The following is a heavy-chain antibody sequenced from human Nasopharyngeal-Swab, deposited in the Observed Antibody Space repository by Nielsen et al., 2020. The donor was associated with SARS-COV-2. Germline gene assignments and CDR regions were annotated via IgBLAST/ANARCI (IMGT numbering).Heavy chain of an antibody. CDR3: ARDPRPFVITFGGPYFDY. CDR1: GFTFSSYG. D-gene: IGHD3-16*01. Sequence: GGSLRLSCAASGFTFSSYGMHWVRQAPGKGLEWVAVIWYDGSNKYYADSVKGRFTISRDNSKNTLYLQMNSLRAEDTAVYYCARDPRPFVITFGGPYFDYWGQGTLVTVSS. J-gene: IGHJ4*02. V-gene: IGHV3-33*01. CDR2: IWYDGSNK.